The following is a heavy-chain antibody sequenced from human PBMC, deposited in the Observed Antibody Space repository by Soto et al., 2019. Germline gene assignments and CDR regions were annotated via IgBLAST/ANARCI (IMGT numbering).Heavy chain of an antibody. CDR3: ARDGNLYSSSWYYYYYGMDV. CDR1: GFTFSSYA. V-gene: IGHV3-30-3*01. Sequence: QVQLVESGGGVVQPGRSLRLSCAASGFTFSSYAMHWVRQAPGKGLEWVAVISYDGGNKYYADSVKGRFTISRDNSKNTLYLQMNSLRAEDTAVYYCARDGNLYSSSWYYYYYGMDVWGQGTTVTVSS. CDR2: ISYDGGNK. D-gene: IGHD6-13*01. J-gene: IGHJ6*02.